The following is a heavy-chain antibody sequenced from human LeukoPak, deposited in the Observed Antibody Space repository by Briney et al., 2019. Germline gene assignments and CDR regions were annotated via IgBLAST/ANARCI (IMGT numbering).Heavy chain of an antibody. Sequence: SETLSLTCTVSGGSISSYYWSWIRQPPGKGLGWIGYIYTSGSTNYNPSLKSRVTISVDTSKNQFSLKLSSVTAADTAVYYCARGFYCSSTSCWFDPWGQGTLVTVSS. CDR3: ARGFYCSSTSCWFDP. V-gene: IGHV4-4*09. J-gene: IGHJ5*02. D-gene: IGHD2-2*01. CDR1: GGSISSYY. CDR2: IYTSGST.